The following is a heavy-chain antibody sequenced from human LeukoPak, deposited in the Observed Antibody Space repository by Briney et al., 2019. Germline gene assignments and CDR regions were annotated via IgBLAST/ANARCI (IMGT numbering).Heavy chain of an antibody. D-gene: IGHD3-10*01. Sequence: GGSLRLSCAASGFTFSSYSMNWVRQAPGKGLEWVSYISSSSSTIYYADSVKGRFTISRDNAKNSLYLQMNSLRAEDTAVYYCARHRDPYYYGSGSYQFDAFDIWGQGTMVTVSS. V-gene: IGHV3-48*04. CDR1: GFTFSSYS. CDR3: ARHRDPYYYGSGSYQFDAFDI. CDR2: ISSSSSTI. J-gene: IGHJ3*02.